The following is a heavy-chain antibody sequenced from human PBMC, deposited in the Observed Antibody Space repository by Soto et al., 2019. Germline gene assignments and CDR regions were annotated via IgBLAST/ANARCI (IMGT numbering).Heavy chain of an antibody. CDR1: GFTFSHSA. D-gene: IGHD4-17*01. V-gene: IGHV1-58*02. Sequence: SVKVSCKASGFTFSHSAMQWVRQARGQSLEWIGWIVVGSGNTNYAQKFQERVTISWDMSTNTAYMELSSLRSDDTAVYYCARDGYGALPIDSWGQGTLVTVSS. CDR3: ARDGYGALPIDS. J-gene: IGHJ4*02. CDR2: IVVGSGNT.